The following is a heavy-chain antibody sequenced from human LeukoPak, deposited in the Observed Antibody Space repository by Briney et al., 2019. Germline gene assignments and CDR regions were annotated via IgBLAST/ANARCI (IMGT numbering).Heavy chain of an antibody. Sequence: PGGSLRLSCAASGFTFSSYAMTWVRQAPGKGLEWVSAISGSGASTYYADSVKGRFTISRDNSKNTLHLQMSSLRAEDTAVYYCAKGGYGDYNYWGQGTLVTVSS. V-gene: IGHV3-23*01. CDR3: AKGGYGDYNY. D-gene: IGHD4-17*01. J-gene: IGHJ4*02. CDR1: GFTFSSYA. CDR2: ISGSGAST.